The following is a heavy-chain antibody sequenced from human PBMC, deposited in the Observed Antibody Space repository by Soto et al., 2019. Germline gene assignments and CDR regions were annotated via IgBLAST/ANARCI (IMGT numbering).Heavy chain of an antibody. D-gene: IGHD6-19*01. CDR1: SDSISRSNS. CDR3: ARDLGGWSSGWYRQEI. Sequence: PSHTLSLTCAVSSDSISRSNSWRWNRQPPGKGLEWIGEIYHSGSTNYNPSLKSRVTISVDKSKNQFSLKLSSVTAADTAVYYCARDLGGWSSGWYRQEIWGQGTMVTVS. V-gene: IGHV4-4*02. CDR2: IYHSGST. J-gene: IGHJ3*02.